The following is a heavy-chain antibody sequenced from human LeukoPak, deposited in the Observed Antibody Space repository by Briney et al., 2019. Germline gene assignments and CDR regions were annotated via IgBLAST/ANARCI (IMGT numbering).Heavy chain of an antibody. CDR3: ARGYNYPDY. V-gene: IGHV3-11*03. CDR1: GFTFSDYY. Sequence: GGSLRLSCAASGFTFSDYYMNWIRQAQGKGLEWVSYISSRSSYTNYADSVKGRFTISRDNAKNSLYLQMNSLRAEDTALYYCARGYNYPDYWGQGTLLTVSS. D-gene: IGHD5-24*01. J-gene: IGHJ4*02. CDR2: ISSRSSYT.